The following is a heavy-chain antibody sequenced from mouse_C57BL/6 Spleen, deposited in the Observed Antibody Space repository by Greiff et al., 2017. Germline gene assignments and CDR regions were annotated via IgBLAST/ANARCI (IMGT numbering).Heavy chain of an antibody. J-gene: IGHJ4*01. CDR1: GYTFTSYW. CDR3: ASYDGYYGAMDY. CDR2: IDPSDSYT. Sequence: QVQLQQPGAELVKPGASVKLSCKASGYTFTSYWMQWVKQRPGQGLEWIGEIDPSDSYTNYNQKFKGKATLTVDTSSSTAYMQLSSLTSEDSAVYYCASYDGYYGAMDYWGQGTSVTVSS. V-gene: IGHV1-50*01. D-gene: IGHD2-3*01.